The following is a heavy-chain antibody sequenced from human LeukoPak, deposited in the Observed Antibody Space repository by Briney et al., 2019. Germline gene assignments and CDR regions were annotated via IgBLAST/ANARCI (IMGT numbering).Heavy chain of an antibody. CDR1: GFTFSRYS. V-gene: IGHV3-21*04. CDR3: VTDRPNYYGSNGHYYRKNGDY. D-gene: IGHD3-22*01. Sequence: PGGSLRLSCAASGFTFSRYSMNWVRQAPGKGLEWVSSITSISSAPFYADSVKGRFTISRDNSRDTLYLQMNSLRAGDTAIYYCVTDRPNYYGSNGHYYRKNGDYWGQGTLVAVSS. CDR2: ITSISSAP. J-gene: IGHJ4*02.